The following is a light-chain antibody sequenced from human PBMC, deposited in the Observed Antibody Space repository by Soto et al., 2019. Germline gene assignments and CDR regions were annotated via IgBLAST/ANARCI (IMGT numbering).Light chain of an antibody. J-gene: IGLJ2*01. CDR2: DVS. Sequence: QSALTQPASVSGSPGQSITISCTGTSSDVGGYNYVSWYQQHPGKAPKHMIYDVSNRPSGVSNRFSGSKSGNTASLTISGLQAEYEADYYCSSYTSSSTLEVFGGGTKLTVL. V-gene: IGLV2-14*01. CDR3: SSYTSSSTLEV. CDR1: SSDVGGYNY.